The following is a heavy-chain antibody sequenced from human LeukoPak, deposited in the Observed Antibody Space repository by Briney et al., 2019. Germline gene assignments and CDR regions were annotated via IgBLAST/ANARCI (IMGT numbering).Heavy chain of an antibody. Sequence: GSLRLSCAASGFTFNTHGMNWVRQAPGKGLEWVAIISYDGSHKLYADSVKGRFTISRDYSENTLHLQMNSLRPEDTAVYYCAKSIYGSGTYIGVDYWGQGTLVTVSS. J-gene: IGHJ4*02. V-gene: IGHV3-30*18. CDR1: GFTFNTHG. CDR2: ISYDGSHK. D-gene: IGHD3-10*01. CDR3: AKSIYGSGTYIGVDY.